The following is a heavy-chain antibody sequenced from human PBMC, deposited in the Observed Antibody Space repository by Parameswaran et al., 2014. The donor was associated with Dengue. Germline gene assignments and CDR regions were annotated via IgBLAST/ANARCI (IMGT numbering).Heavy chain of an antibody. CDR3: TTDEGIWGYCSGGSCSTPFSFDY. Sequence: VRQAPGKGLEWVGRIKSKTDGGTTDYAAPVKGRFTISRDDSKNTLYLQMNSLKTEDTAVYYCTTDEGIWGYCSGGSCSTPFSFDYWGQGTLVTVSS. D-gene: IGHD2-15*01. V-gene: IGHV3-15*01. CDR2: IKSKTDGGTT. J-gene: IGHJ4*02.